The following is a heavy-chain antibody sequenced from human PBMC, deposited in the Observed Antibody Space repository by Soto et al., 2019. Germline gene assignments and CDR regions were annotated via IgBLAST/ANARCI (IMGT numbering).Heavy chain of an antibody. D-gene: IGHD6-13*01. CDR3: ARAHGSWYFDY. J-gene: IGHJ4*02. Sequence: QVQLVESGGGVVQPGRSLRLSCAASGFTFSSYGMHWVRQAPGKGLEWVAVIWYDGSNKYYADSVKGRFTISRDNSKNTLYLQMNSLRAEDTAVYYCARAHGSWYFDYWGQGTLVTVSS. CDR1: GFTFSSYG. V-gene: IGHV3-33*01. CDR2: IWYDGSNK.